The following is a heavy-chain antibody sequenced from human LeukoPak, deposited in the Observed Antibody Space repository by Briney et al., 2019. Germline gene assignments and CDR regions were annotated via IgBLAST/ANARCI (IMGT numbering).Heavy chain of an antibody. J-gene: IGHJ4*02. Sequence: PXXSLRLSCAASGFTFSSYWMSWVRQAPGKGLEWVANIKQDGSEKYYVDSVKGRFTISRDNAKNSLYLQMNSLRAEDTAVYYCARDPVWGSEYYFDYWGQGTLVTVSS. CDR1: GFTFSSYW. CDR2: IKQDGSEK. D-gene: IGHD3-16*01. CDR3: ARDPVWGSEYYFDY. V-gene: IGHV3-7*01.